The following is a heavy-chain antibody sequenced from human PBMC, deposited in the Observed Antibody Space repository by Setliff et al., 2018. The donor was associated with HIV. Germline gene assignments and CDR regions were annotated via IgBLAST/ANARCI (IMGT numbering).Heavy chain of an antibody. CDR2: ILSTGERT. CDR3: AKELAASGLGYFDS. V-gene: IGHV3-23*01. CDR1: GFTFSNYA. J-gene: IGHJ4*02. Sequence: GGSLRLSCAASGFTFSNYAMSWVRQAPGEGLEWVSAILSTGERTFYADSVKGRFPISRDNSKNTVYLQMNSLRTEDTAVYYCAKELAASGLGYFDSWGRGILVTVSS. D-gene: IGHD3-22*01.